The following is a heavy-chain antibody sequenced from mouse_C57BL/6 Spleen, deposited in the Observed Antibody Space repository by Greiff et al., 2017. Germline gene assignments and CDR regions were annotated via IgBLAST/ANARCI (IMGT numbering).Heavy chain of an antibody. CDR1: GYTFTDYN. V-gene: IGHV1-18*01. J-gene: IGHJ1*03. CDR2: INPNNGGT. CDR3: ARADGYYSYWYFDV. D-gene: IGHD2-3*01. Sequence: VQLQQSGPELVKPGASVKIPCKASGYTFTDYNMDWVKQSHGKSLEWIGDINPNNGGTIYNQKFKGKATLTVDKSSSTAYMERRSLTSEDTAVYYCARADGYYSYWYFDVWGTGTTVTVSS.